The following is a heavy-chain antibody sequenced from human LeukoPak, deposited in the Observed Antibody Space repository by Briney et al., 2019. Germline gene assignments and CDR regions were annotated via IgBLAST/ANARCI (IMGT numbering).Heavy chain of an antibody. V-gene: IGHV1-69*05. CDR1: GGTFSSYA. Sequence: SVKVSCKASGGTFSSYAISWVRQAPGQGLEWMGGIIPIFGTANYAQKFQGRVTITTAVSTRTAYMELSSLTSEDTAVYYCARAGYTSGWYTDYWGQGTLVTVSS. D-gene: IGHD6-19*01. CDR3: ARAGYTSGWYTDY. CDR2: IIPIFGTA. J-gene: IGHJ4*02.